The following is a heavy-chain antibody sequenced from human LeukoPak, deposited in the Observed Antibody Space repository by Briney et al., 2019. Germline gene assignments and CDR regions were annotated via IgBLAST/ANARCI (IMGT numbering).Heavy chain of an antibody. CDR1: GYTFTGCF. J-gene: IGHJ4*02. CDR3: ARDVRQQLVGFDY. D-gene: IGHD6-13*01. V-gene: IGHV1-2*02. Sequence: ASVKVSCKASGYTFTGCFLHWVRQAPGQGLEWMGWINPNSGDTNYAQTFQGRVTMTRDTSISTAYMELSRLRSDDTAVYYCARDVRQQLVGFDYWGQGTLVTVSS. CDR2: INPNSGDT.